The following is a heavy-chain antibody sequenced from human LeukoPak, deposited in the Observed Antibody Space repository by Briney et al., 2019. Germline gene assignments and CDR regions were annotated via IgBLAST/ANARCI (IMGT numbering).Heavy chain of an antibody. Sequence: GESLKISCKGSGYSFTSYWIGWVRQMPGKGPEWMGIIYPGDSDTRYSPSFQGQVTISADKSISTAYLQWSSLKASDTAMYYCARPGYCSSTSCDASFWGQGTLVTVSS. J-gene: IGHJ4*02. V-gene: IGHV5-51*01. CDR3: ARPGYCSSTSCDASF. CDR2: IYPGDSDT. CDR1: GYSFTSYW. D-gene: IGHD2-2*01.